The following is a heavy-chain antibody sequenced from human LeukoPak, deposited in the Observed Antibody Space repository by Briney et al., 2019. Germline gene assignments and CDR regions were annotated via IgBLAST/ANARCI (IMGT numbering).Heavy chain of an antibody. CDR2: IKPDGSDK. CDR1: GDSISSSGYY. J-gene: IGHJ4*02. V-gene: IGHV3-7*01. CDR3: TRDFGSIVVVTAIVD. Sequence: ETLSLTCTVSGDSISSSGYYWGWIRQAPGKGLEWVANIKPDGSDKYYVDSVKGRFTISRDNAKNSLYLQMNSLRAGDTAIYYCTRDFGSIVVVTAIVDWGQGTLVTVSS. D-gene: IGHD2-21*02.